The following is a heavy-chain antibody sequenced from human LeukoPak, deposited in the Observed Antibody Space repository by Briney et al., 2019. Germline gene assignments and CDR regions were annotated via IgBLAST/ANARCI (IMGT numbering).Heavy chain of an antibody. Sequence: SETLSLTCTVSGGSISSSSYYWGWIRQPPGKGLEWIGSIYYSGSTYYNPSLKSRVTISVDTSKNPFSLKLSSVTAADTAVYYCARRLTEYCTNGVCYWFDYWGQGTLVTVSS. J-gene: IGHJ4*02. V-gene: IGHV4-39*01. CDR3: ARRLTEYCTNGVCYWFDY. CDR1: GGSISSSSYY. D-gene: IGHD2-8*01. CDR2: IYYSGST.